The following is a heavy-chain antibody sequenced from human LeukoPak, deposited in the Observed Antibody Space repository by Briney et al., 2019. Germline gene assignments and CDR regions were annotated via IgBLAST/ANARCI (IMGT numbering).Heavy chain of an antibody. V-gene: IGHV1-69*13. CDR2: IIPIFGTA. CDR3: ARDNSYCSGGGCYSILKWFDP. J-gene: IGHJ5*02. Sequence: GASVKVSCKASGGTFSSYAISWVRQAPGQGLEWMGGIIPIFGTANYAQKFQGRVTITADESTSTAYMELSSLRSEDTAVYYCARDNSYCSGGGCYSILKWFDPWGQGTLVTVSS. D-gene: IGHD2-15*01. CDR1: GGTFSSYA.